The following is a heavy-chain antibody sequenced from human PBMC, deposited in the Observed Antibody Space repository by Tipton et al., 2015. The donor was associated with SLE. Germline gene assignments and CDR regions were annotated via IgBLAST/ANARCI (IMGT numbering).Heavy chain of an antibody. V-gene: IGHV4-38-2*02. Sequence: TLSLTCSVTGYSISSGYYWGWIRQPPGRGLEWIGSFHHKGSSYYSPSLGSRVTISGDTSRNQFSLTLSSVTAADTAVYYCARDTDRGSSAYAGAFDFWGHGTAVTVSS. CDR2: FHHKGSS. CDR3: ARDTDRGSSAYAGAFDF. CDR1: GYSISSGYY. J-gene: IGHJ3*01. D-gene: IGHD3-22*01.